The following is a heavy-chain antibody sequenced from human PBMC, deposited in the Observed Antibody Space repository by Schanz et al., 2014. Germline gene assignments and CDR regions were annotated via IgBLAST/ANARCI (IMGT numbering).Heavy chain of an antibody. J-gene: IGHJ6*02. Sequence: QVQLVESGGGVVRPGRSLRLSCAASGFTFSNYGMHWVRQAPGKGLEWVAVISYDGSDKFYADSVKGRFTISRDNSNNTLSLQMNSLRAEDTAVYYCARDRQQLVGRIGYYYGMDVWGQGTTVTVSS. CDR2: ISYDGSDK. V-gene: IGHV3-30*03. CDR1: GFTFSNYG. CDR3: ARDRQQLVGRIGYYYGMDV. D-gene: IGHD6-13*01.